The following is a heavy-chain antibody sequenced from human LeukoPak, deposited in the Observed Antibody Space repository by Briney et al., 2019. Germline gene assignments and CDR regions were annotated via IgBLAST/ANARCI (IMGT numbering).Heavy chain of an antibody. V-gene: IGHV3-21*01. CDR1: GFTFSSYS. J-gene: IGHJ3*02. D-gene: IGHD3-22*01. CDR2: ISSSSYI. Sequence: GGSLRLSCAASGFTFSSYSMNWVRQAPGKGLEWVSSISSSSYIYYADSVKGRFTISRDNAKNSLYLQMNSLRAEDTAVYYCARDFHYDSSGLDAFDIWGQGTMVTVSS. CDR3: ARDFHYDSSGLDAFDI.